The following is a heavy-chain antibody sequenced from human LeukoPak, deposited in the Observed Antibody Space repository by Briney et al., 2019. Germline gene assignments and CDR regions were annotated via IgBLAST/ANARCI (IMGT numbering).Heavy chain of an antibody. V-gene: IGHV3-48*02. J-gene: IGHJ4*02. Sequence: GGSLRLSCAASGFTFSTYSVNWVRQAPGKGLEWVSYISSSSSSTTYYADSAKGRFTISRDNAKNSLYLQMNSLRDEDTAVYYCARDRNWGFDYWGQGTLVTVSS. CDR2: ISSSSSSTT. D-gene: IGHD7-27*01. CDR3: ARDRNWGFDY. CDR1: GFTFSTYS.